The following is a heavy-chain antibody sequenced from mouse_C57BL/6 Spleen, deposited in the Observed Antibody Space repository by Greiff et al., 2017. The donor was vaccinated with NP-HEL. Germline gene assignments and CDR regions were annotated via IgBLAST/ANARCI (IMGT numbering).Heavy chain of an antibody. Sequence: VQLQQSGAELVKPGASVKISCKASGYAFSSYWMNWVKQRPGKGLEWIGQIYPGDGDTNYNGKFKGKATLTADKSSSTAYMQLSSLTSEDSAVYFCARRSSRYAMDYWGQGTSVTVSS. CDR1: GYAFSSYW. CDR3: ARRSSRYAMDY. CDR2: IYPGDGDT. D-gene: IGHD1-1*01. V-gene: IGHV1-80*01. J-gene: IGHJ4*01.